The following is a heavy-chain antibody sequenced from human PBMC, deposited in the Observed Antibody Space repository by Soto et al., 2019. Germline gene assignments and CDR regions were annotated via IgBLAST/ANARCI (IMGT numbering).Heavy chain of an antibody. CDR3: ARSPGDSYGSWDYYYYCMDV. CDR1: VYSFTSYW. D-gene: IGHD5-18*01. Sequence: GASRTISSKGSVYSFTSYWIGWVRQMPGKGLAWMGIIYPGDSDTRYSPSFQGQVTISADKSISTSYLQWSSLKASNTAMYYCARSPGDSYGSWDYYYYCMDVWGQGTTVTASS. V-gene: IGHV5-51*01. CDR2: IYPGDSDT. J-gene: IGHJ6*02.